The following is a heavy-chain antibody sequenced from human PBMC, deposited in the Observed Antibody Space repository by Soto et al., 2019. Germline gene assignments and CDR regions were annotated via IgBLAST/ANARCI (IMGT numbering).Heavy chain of an antibody. CDR3: ARDAYSKPRDY. J-gene: IGHJ4*02. CDR1: GGTFIGYA. V-gene: IGHV1-46*01. CDR2: INPSGGST. Sequence: SVKVSSKASGGTFIGYAINWVRQSPGQGLEWMGIINPSGGSTSYAQKFQGRVTMTRDTSTSTVYMELSSLRSEDTAVYYCARDAYSKPRDYGGQGSLVHVSS. D-gene: IGHD3-16*01.